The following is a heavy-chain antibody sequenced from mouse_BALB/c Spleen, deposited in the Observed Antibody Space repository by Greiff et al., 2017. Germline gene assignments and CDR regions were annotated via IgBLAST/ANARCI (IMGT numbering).Heavy chain of an antibody. D-gene: IGHD2-4*01. V-gene: IGHV3-2*02. J-gene: IGHJ4*01. CDR2: ISYSGST. CDR3: ARGDYGYAMDY. CDR1: GYSITSDYA. Sequence: DVQLQESGPGLVKPSQSLSLTCTVTGYSITSDYAWNWIRQFPGNKLEWMGYISYSGSTSYNPSLKSRISITRDTSKNQFFLQLNSVTTEDTATYYCARGDYGYAMDYWGQGTSVTVSS.